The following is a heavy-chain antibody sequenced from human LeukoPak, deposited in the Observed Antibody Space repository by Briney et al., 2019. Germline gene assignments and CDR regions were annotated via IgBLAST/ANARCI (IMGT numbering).Heavy chain of an antibody. D-gene: IGHD6-13*01. CDR1: GLTISSYA. CDR2: ISGSGGST. J-gene: IGHJ4*02. Sequence: GGSLRLSCAASGLTISSYATSWVRQAPGKGLEWVSAISGSGGSTYYADSVKGRFTISRDNSKNTLYLQMNSLRAEDTAVYYCAKEESSWSTPFAYWGQGTLVTVSS. V-gene: IGHV3-23*01. CDR3: AKEESSWSTPFAY.